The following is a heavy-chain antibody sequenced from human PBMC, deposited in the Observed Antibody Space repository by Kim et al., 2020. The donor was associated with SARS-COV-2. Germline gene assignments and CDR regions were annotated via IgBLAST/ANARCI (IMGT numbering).Heavy chain of an antibody. V-gene: IGHV3-66*01. CDR3: ARDRRVITGGAENDY. CDR2: FYSGDST. CDR1: GFTVSSNY. D-gene: IGHD2-21*01. Sequence: GGSLRLSCAASGFTVSSNYMSWVRQAPGKGLEWVSVFYSGDSTFYADSVQGRFTISRDNSKNTVYLQMNSLRAEDTAVYYCARDRRVITGGAENDYWGQVTLVTVSS. J-gene: IGHJ4*02.